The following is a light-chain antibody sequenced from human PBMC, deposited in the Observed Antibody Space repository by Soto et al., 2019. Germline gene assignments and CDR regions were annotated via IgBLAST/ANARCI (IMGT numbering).Light chain of an antibody. CDR3: QQYGTSEII. Sequence: IVSSQSPATLSLSPGERATLSCGASQSVSGYLAWYQQKPGQAPRLLIYGASSRATGIPDRFSGSGSGTDFTLTITRLEPEDFAVFYCQQYGTSEIIFGQGTRLEI. J-gene: IGKJ5*01. CDR2: GAS. V-gene: IGKV3-20*01. CDR1: QSVSGY.